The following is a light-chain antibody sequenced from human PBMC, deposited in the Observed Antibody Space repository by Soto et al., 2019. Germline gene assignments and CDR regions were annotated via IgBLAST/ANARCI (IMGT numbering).Light chain of an antibody. CDR2: DVS. CDR1: SSDVGGYNY. CDR3: SSYTRSSTLDVV. V-gene: IGLV2-14*01. Sequence: QSALTQPASVSGSPGQSVTISCTGTSSDVGGYNYVSWYQQHPGKAPKLMIYDVSNRPSGVSNRYSGSKSGNTASLSISGLQAEDEAYYYCSSYTRSSTLDVVFGRGTK. J-gene: IGLJ2*01.